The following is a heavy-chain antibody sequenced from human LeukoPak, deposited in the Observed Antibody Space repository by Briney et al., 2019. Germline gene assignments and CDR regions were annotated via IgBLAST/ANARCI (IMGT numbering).Heavy chain of an antibody. J-gene: IGHJ5*02. V-gene: IGHV4-34*01. D-gene: IGHD6-13*01. Sequence: PSETLSLTCAAYGGSFSGYYWSWIRQPPGKGLEWIGEINHSGSTNYNPSLKSRVTISVDTSKNQFSLKLSSVTAADTAVYYCARNEGQQLSRSWSDPWGQGTLVTVSS. CDR2: INHSGST. CDR3: ARNEGQQLSRSWSDP. CDR1: GGSFSGYY.